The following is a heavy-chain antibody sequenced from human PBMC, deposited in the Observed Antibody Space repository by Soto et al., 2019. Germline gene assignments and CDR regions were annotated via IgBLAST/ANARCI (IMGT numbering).Heavy chain of an antibody. D-gene: IGHD5-12*01. Sequence: SVKVSCKASGGTYSSYTISWVRQAPGQGLEWMGRIIPILGIANYAQKFQGRVTITADKSTSTAYMELSSLRSEDTAVYYCAKHLHPFFSCGYQASDSSFDYSCKGTLVTVSS. J-gene: IGHJ4*02. CDR1: GGTYSSYT. CDR3: AKHLHPFFSCGYQASDSSFDY. CDR2: IIPILGIA. V-gene: IGHV1-69*02.